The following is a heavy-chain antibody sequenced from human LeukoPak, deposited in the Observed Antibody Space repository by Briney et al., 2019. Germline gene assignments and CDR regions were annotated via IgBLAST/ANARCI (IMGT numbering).Heavy chain of an antibody. CDR3: ARDYGSGSRFDP. CDR1: GGTFSSYA. J-gene: IGHJ5*02. D-gene: IGHD6-19*01. V-gene: IGHV1-69*13. CDR2: IIPIFGTA. Sequence: ASVKVSCKASGGTFSSYAISWVRQAPGQGLEWMGGIIPIFGTANYAQKFQGRVTITADESTSTAYMELSSLRSEDTAVYYCARDYGSGSRFDPWGQGTLFTVSS.